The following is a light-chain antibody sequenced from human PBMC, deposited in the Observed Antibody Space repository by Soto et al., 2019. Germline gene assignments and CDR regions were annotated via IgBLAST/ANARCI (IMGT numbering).Light chain of an antibody. J-gene: IGKJ4*01. CDR1: QSVSRY. Sequence: EIVLTQSPATLSLSPGERATLSCRAGQSVSRYLAWYQQKPGQAPRLLIYDASNRATGIPARFSGSGSGTDFTLTISSLEPEDFAVYYCQQRSDWPSTFGGGTKVQIK. V-gene: IGKV3-11*01. CDR3: QQRSDWPST. CDR2: DAS.